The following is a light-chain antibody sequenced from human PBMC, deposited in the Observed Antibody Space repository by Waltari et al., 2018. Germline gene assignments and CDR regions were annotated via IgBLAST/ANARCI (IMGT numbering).Light chain of an antibody. CDR2: RAS. CDR1: TW. J-gene: IGKJ1*01. Sequence: TWLAWYQQIPGKAPKLLIYRASSLESGVPSRFSGGGSGTEFTLTISSLQPDDFAIYYCQQYNSSPWTFGQGTKVEI. CDR3: QQYNSSPWT. V-gene: IGKV1-5*03.